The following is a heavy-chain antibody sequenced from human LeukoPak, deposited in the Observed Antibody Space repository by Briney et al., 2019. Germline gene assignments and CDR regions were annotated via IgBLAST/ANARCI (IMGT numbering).Heavy chain of an antibody. CDR1: GFTFSSYE. V-gene: IGHV3-48*03. CDR2: ISSSGSTI. Sequence: GGSLRLSCAASGFTFSSYEMNWVRQAPGKGLEWVSYISSSGSTIYYADSVKGRFTISRDNAKNSLYLQMNSLRAEDTAVYYCARESLRGSDYWGQGTLVTVSS. CDR3: ARESLRGSDY. D-gene: IGHD3-10*01. J-gene: IGHJ4*02.